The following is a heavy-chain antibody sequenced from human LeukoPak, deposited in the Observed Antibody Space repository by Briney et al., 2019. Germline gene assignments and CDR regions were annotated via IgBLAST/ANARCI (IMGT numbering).Heavy chain of an antibody. J-gene: IGHJ5*02. D-gene: IGHD3-9*01. V-gene: IGHV1-18*01. CDR3: VRGILSDDTLTGP. CDR1: GYTFSSYG. Sequence: ASVKVSCKTSGYTFSSYGINWVRQAPGQGLEWMGWISTYNGDTHYGQKVQGRVTMTTDTSTNTAYMELGSLTSDDTAVYYCVRGILSDDTLTGPWGQGTLVTVSS. CDR2: ISTYNGDT.